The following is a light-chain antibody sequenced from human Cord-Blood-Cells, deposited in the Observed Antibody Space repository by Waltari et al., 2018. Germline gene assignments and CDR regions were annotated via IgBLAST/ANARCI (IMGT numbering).Light chain of an antibody. CDR1: SSNIGSNY. CDR3: AAWDDSLSGPV. J-gene: IGLJ3*02. V-gene: IGLV1-47*01. Sequence: QSVLPPPPSASGTPGQRATISCSGSSSNIGSNYGYWYQQLPGTAPKLLIYRNNQRPSGVPDRFSGSKSGTSASLAISGLRSEDEADYYCAAWDDSLSGPVFGGGTKLTVL. CDR2: RNN.